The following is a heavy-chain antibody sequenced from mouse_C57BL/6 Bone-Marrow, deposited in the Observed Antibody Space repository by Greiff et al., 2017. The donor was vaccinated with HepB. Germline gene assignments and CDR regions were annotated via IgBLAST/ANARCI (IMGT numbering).Heavy chain of an antibody. J-gene: IGHJ3*01. CDR3: ARWRFAY. V-gene: IGHV1-81*01. Sequence: VQLVESGAELARPGASVKLSCKASGYTFTSYGISWVKQRTGQGLEWIGEIYPRSGNTYYNEKFKGKATLTADKSSSTAYMELRSLTSEDSAVYFCARWRFAYWGQGTLVTVSA. CDR1: GYTFTSYG. CDR2: IYPRSGNT.